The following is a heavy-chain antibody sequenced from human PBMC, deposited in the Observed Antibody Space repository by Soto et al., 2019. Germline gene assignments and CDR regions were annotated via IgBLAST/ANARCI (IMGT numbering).Heavy chain of an antibody. D-gene: IGHD1-20*01. CDR3: AVSDITGTTYFDY. V-gene: IGHV3-33*01. J-gene: IGHJ4*02. CDR2: IWYDGSNK. CDR1: GFTFSSYG. Sequence: QVQLVESGGGVVQPGRSLRLSCAASGFTFSSYGMHWVRQAPGKGLEWVAVIWYDGSNKYYADSVKGRFTISRDNSKNTLYLQMNSLRAEDTAVYYCAVSDITGTTYFDYWGQGTLVTVSS.